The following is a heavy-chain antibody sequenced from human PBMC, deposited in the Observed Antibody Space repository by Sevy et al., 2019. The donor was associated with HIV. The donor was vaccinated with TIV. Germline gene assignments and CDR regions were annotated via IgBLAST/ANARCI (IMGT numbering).Heavy chain of an antibody. CDR3: AREGVGYGDYERGGVAFDY. J-gene: IGHJ4*02. D-gene: IGHD4-17*01. Sequence: GGSLRLSCAASGFTFSSYSMSWVRQAPGKGLEWVSSISSSSNYIYYADSVKGRFTISRDNAKNSLFLQMNSLRAEDTAVYYCAREGVGYGDYERGGVAFDYWGQGTLVTVSS. CDR2: ISSSSNYI. CDR1: GFTFSSYS. V-gene: IGHV3-21*01.